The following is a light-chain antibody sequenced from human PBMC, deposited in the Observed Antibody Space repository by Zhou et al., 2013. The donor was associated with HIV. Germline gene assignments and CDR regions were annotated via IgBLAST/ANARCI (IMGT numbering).Light chain of an antibody. CDR3: ASWDNGLTAVV. CDR2: DNH. Sequence: QSVLTQPPSVSAAPGQRVTISCFGTSFNIGDNYVSWYQQLPGTAPKLLIYDNHQRPSGIPARFSASKSGVSATLDITGLHDDDEGHYYCASWDNGLTAVVFGGGTKLTVL. CDR1: SFNIGDNY. J-gene: IGLJ2*01. V-gene: IGLV1-51*01.